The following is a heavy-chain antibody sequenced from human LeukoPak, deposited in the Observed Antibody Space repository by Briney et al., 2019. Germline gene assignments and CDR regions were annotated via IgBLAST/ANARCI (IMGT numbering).Heavy chain of an antibody. CDR3: ARVLSSSWYPPFDY. Sequence: ASVKVSCKAPGYTFTSYGISWVRQAPGQGLEWMGWISAYNGNTNYAQKLQGRVTMTTDTSTSTAYMELRSLRSDDTAVYYCARVLSSSWYPPFDYWGQGTLVTVSS. CDR2: ISAYNGNT. J-gene: IGHJ4*02. CDR1: GYTFTSYG. V-gene: IGHV1-18*04. D-gene: IGHD6-13*01.